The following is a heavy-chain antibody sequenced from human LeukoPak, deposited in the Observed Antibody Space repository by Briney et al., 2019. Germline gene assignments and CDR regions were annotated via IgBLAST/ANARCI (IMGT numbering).Heavy chain of an antibody. Sequence: GGSLRLSCAAFGFTFSTYDMRWVRQAPGKGLEWVSFIRYDGSDKLYADSVEGRFTVSRDNSKNTLYLRMNSLRPEDTAVYYCAKRGGSYIGYFDYWGQGTLVTVSS. CDR1: GFTFSTYD. CDR3: AKRGGSYIGYFDY. D-gene: IGHD1-26*01. V-gene: IGHV3-30*02. CDR2: IRYDGSDK. J-gene: IGHJ4*02.